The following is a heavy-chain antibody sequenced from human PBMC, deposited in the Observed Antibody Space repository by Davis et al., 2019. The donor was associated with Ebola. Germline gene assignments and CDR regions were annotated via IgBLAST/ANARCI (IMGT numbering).Heavy chain of an antibody. J-gene: IGHJ5*02. CDR2: IFPGDSDA. D-gene: IGHD1-26*01. V-gene: IGHV5-51*01. CDR3: ARSRGSLYSRTLNSFEP. CDR1: GSTFTTYW. Sequence: GGSLRPSCEAPGSTFTTYWIAWDRQLHGKGLEYMGIIFPGDSDARYSPSFRGQVTISVDKSINTAYLQWSSLEASDTAMYYCARSRGSLYSRTLNSFEPWGLGTLVTVSS.